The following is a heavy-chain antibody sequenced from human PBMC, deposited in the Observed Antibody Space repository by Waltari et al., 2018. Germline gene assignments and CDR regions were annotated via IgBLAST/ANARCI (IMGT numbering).Heavy chain of an antibody. J-gene: IGHJ4*02. V-gene: IGHV3-21*01. CDR1: GFPSSSYS. Sequence: EVQLVESGGGLVKPGGSLRLSWAASGFPSSSYSMTWVRQAPGKGLEWGSSISSSSSDIYYADSVKGRFTISRDNAKNSLYLQMNSLRAEDTAVYYCASEDSYGFDYWGQGTLVTVSS. CDR3: ASEDSYGFDY. D-gene: IGHD5-18*01. CDR2: ISSSSSDI.